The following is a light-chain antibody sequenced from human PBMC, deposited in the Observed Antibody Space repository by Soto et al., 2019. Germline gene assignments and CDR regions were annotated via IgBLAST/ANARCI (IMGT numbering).Light chain of an antibody. CDR2: EVT. J-gene: IGLJ3*02. CDR1: RSDVGTYNL. CDR3: CSYAGGSAWV. V-gene: IGLV2-23*02. Sequence: QAVVTQPASVSGSLGQSITISCSGTRSDVGTYNLVSWYQQHPGKAPKVIIYEVTKGPSGVSTRFSGSKSGYTASLTISGLQAEDEADYYCCSYAGGSAWVFGGGTKLTVL.